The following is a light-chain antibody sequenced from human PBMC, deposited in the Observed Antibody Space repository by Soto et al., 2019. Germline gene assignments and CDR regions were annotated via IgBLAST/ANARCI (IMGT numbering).Light chain of an antibody. Sequence: EIVLTQSPGTLSLSPGERATLSCRASQSFDNYLAWYQQKPGQAPRILFYRESTRATGIPDRLSASGSGTDFTLTISSLEPEDFAVYHCHXYGTSPRMCGQGTKVDIK. CDR1: QSFDNY. CDR2: RES. V-gene: IGKV3-20*01. J-gene: IGKJ1*01. CDR3: HXYGTSPRM.